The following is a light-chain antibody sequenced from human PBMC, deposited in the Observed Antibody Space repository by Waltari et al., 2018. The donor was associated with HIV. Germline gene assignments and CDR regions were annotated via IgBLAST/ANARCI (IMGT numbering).Light chain of an antibody. Sequence: EIVLTQSPGTLSLSPGERATLSCRASRSVYLNYLAWYQQKPGQAPRLLIYGISTSATGIPDRFTGSGSGTDFTLTISRLEPEDFGVYYCQQYGSSAPITFGQGTRLEIE. CDR1: RSVYLNY. V-gene: IGKV3-20*01. CDR3: QQYGSSAPIT. J-gene: IGKJ5*01. CDR2: GIS.